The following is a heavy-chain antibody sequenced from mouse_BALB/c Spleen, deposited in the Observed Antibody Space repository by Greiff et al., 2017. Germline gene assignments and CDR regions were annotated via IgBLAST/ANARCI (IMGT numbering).Heavy chain of an antibody. CDR3: ANYEWEGGVGVDY. J-gene: IGHJ4*01. CDR2: IWACGST. V-gene: IGHV2-9*02. CDR1: GFSLTSYG. D-gene: IGHD1-1*02. Sequence: VQLQESGPGLVAPSQSLSITCTVSGFSLTSYGVHWVRQPPGKGLEWLGVIWACGSTNYNSALMSRLSISKDNSKSQVFLKMNSLQTDDTAMYYCANYEWEGGVGVDYWGQGTSVTVSS.